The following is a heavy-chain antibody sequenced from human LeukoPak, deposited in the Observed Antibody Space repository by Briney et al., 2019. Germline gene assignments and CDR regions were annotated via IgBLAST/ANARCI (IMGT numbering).Heavy chain of an antibody. J-gene: IGHJ4*02. D-gene: IGHD3-22*01. V-gene: IGHV3-11*01. CDR3: ARHSSGYFRLDY. Sequence: PGGSLRLSCAASGFSFSDYYMSWIRQAPGKGLEWVSYISSSGTTIYYADSVKGRFTISRDNAKNSLYLQMNSLRAEDTAMYYCARHSSGYFRLDYWGQGTLVTVSS. CDR2: ISSSGTTI. CDR1: GFSFSDYY.